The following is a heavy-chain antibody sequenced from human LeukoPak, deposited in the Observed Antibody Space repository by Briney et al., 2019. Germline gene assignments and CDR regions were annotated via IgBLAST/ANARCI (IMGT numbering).Heavy chain of an antibody. J-gene: IGHJ4*02. CDR3: ARGGSADSIHSCGGNCYFLDY. D-gene: IGHD2-21*02. Sequence: ASVKVSCKASGYTFTGNHMHWVRQAPGQGLEWMGWINPNSGGTNYAQKFQGRVIMTRDTSISTAYMELSRLGSDDTAVYYCARGGSADSIHSCGGNCYFLDYWGQGTLVTVSS. CDR2: INPNSGGT. CDR1: GYTFTGNH. V-gene: IGHV1-2*02.